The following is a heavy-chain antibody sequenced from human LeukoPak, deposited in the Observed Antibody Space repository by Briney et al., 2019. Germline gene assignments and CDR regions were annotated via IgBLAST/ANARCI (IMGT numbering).Heavy chain of an antibody. CDR1: GYTFTGYY. D-gene: IGHD6-19*01. V-gene: IGHV1-2*02. CDR2: INPNSGGT. J-gene: IGHJ6*03. CDR3: ARGGYSSGWYGDSTEYYYYYYMAV. Sequence: ASVKASCKASGYTFTGYYMHWVRQAPGQGLEWMGWINPNSGGTNCAQKFQGRVTMTRDTSISTAYMELSRLRSDDTAVYYCARGGYSSGWYGDSTEYYYYYYMAVWGKGTTVTISS.